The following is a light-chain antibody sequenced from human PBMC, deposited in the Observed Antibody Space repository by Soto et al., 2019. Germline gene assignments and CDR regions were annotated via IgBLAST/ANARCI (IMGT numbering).Light chain of an antibody. CDR1: NSDIGGYNY. CDR3: SSYTTSSTWV. V-gene: IGLV2-14*01. J-gene: IGLJ1*01. Sequence: QSALTQPASVSGSPGQSITISCTGSNSDIGGYNYVSWYQQYPGKAPKILIYEVSNRPSGVSNRFSGSKSASTASLTISGLQAEDEADYFCSSYTTSSTWVFGTGTKLTVL. CDR2: EVS.